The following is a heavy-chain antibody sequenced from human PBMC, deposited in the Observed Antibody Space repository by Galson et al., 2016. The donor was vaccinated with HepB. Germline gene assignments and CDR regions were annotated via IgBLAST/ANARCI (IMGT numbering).Heavy chain of an antibody. Sequence: SLRLSCAASGFTFSTYAMNWVRQAPGKGLEWASYISSSSRTIYYADSVKGRFTISRDNAKNSLFLQMNSLRDEDTAAYYCARDSLPFTSAAGFSYFDYWGQGTLVTVSS. D-gene: IGHD6-13*01. CDR1: GFTFSTYA. CDR3: ARDSLPFTSAAGFSYFDY. J-gene: IGHJ4*02. V-gene: IGHV3-48*02. CDR2: ISSSSRTI.